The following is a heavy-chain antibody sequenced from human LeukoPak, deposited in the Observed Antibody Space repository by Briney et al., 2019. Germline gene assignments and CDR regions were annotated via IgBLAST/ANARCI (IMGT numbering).Heavy chain of an antibody. Sequence: GGSLRLSCAASGFTFSSYAMNWARQAPGKGLEWVSAISGSGASTYYADSVKGRFTISRDNSKNTLYLQMNSLRAEDTAIYYCAKAALRYQLLSSLDYWGRGTLVTVSS. CDR1: GFTFSSYA. CDR3: AKAALRYQLLSSLDY. CDR2: ISGSGAST. J-gene: IGHJ4*02. D-gene: IGHD2-2*01. V-gene: IGHV3-23*01.